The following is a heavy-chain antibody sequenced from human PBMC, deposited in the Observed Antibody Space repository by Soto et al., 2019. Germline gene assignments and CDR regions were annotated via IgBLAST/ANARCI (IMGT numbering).Heavy chain of an antibody. Sequence: GGSLRLSCAASGFTFSSYAMSWVRQAPGKGLEWVSAISGSGGSTYYADPVKGRFTIPRDNSKNTRYLQMNSLRAEDTAVYYCAKVIYPYCSSTSCYGGWFDPWGQGTLVTVSS. V-gene: IGHV3-23*01. CDR2: ISGSGGST. J-gene: IGHJ5*02. D-gene: IGHD2-2*01. CDR3: AKVIYPYCSSTSCYGGWFDP. CDR1: GFTFSSYA.